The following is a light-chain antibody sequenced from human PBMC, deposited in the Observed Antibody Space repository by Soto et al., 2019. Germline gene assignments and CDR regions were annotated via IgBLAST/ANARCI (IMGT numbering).Light chain of an antibody. CDR2: SNN. Sequence: QSVLTQPPSASGTPGQRVTISCSGRSANIGTNFVCWYQHLPATAPRLLIYSNNQRPSGVPDRFSGSNSGTSASLAISGLRSEDEGDYYCVSWDDSLSGLVFGTGTKVTVL. V-gene: IGLV1-47*02. CDR3: VSWDDSLSGLV. J-gene: IGLJ1*01. CDR1: SANIGTNF.